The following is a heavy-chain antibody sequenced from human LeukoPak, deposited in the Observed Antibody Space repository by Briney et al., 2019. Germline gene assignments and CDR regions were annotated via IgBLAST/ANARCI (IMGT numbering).Heavy chain of an antibody. CDR2: ISSSSSTI. J-gene: IGHJ3*02. CDR1: GFTFSSYS. D-gene: IGHD6-13*01. Sequence: GGSLRLSCAASGFTFSSYSVNWVRQAPGKGLEWVSYISSSSSTIYYADSVKGRFTISRDNAKNSLYLQMNSLRAEDTAVYYCARESSSWYADAFDIWGQGTMVTVSS. CDR3: ARESSSWYADAFDI. V-gene: IGHV3-48*01.